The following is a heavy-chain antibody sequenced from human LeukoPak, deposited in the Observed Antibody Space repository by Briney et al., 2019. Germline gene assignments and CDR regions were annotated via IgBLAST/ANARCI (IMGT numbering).Heavy chain of an antibody. CDR3: ARLDYVVVPAAIYDWFDP. V-gene: IGHV4-59*01. CDR2: IYYSGST. J-gene: IGHJ5*02. Sequence: SETLSLTCTVSGGSISSYYWSWIRQPPGKGLEWIGYIYYSGSTNYNPSLKSRVTISVDTSKNQFSLKLSSVTAADTAVYYCARLDYVVVPAAIYDWFDPWGQGTLVTVST. D-gene: IGHD2-2*02. CDR1: GGSISSYY.